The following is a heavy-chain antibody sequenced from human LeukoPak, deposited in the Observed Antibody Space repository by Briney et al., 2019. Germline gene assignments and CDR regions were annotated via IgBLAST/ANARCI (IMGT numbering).Heavy chain of an antibody. D-gene: IGHD6-6*01. CDR3: AKAGDSSSSPLFLD. J-gene: IGHJ4*02. CDR1: GFTLSSYS. Sequence: GGSLRLSCAASGFTLSSYSMNWVRQAPGKGLEWVSYISISSNTIYYADSVKGRFTISRDNSKNTLYLQMNSLRAEDTAVYYCAKAGDSSSSPLFLDWGQGTLVTVSS. CDR2: ISISSNTI. V-gene: IGHV3-48*01.